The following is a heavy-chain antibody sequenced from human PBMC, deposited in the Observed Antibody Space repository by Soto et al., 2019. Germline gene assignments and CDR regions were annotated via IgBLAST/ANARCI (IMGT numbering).Heavy chain of an antibody. J-gene: IGHJ4*02. CDR1: GFTFSSYE. CDR2: ISSSGSTI. D-gene: IGHD3-10*01. CDR3: AREPRDYYATKYYFDY. Sequence: GGSLRLSCAASGFTFSSYEMNWVRQAPGKGLEWVSYISSSGSTIYYADSVKGRLTISRDNAKNSLYLQMNSLRAEDTAVYYCAREPRDYYATKYYFDYWGQGTLVTVSS. V-gene: IGHV3-48*03.